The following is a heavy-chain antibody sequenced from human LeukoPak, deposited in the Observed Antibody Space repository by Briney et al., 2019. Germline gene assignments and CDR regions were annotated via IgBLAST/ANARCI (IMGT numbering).Heavy chain of an antibody. Sequence: SETLSLTCTVSGDSINSLDLWSWVRPPPGKGLEWIGEMYLSGTTHSNPSVGSRVTISIDKSKNQFFLNLSSLTAADTAVYYCAGLVGRYSSGLYYYYFDYWGQGTLVTVSS. CDR3: AGLVGRYSSGLYYYYFDY. V-gene: IGHV4-4*02. D-gene: IGHD3-22*01. CDR2: MYLSGTT. CDR1: GDSINSLDL. J-gene: IGHJ4*02.